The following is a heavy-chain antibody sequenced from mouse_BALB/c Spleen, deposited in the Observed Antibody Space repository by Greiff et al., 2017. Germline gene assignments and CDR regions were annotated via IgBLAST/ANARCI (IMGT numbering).Heavy chain of an antibody. CDR2: IRLKSNNYAT. Sequence: EVQLQESGGGLVQPGGSMKLSCVASGFTFSNYWMNWVRQSPEKGLEWVAEIRLKSNNYATHYAESVKGRFTISRDDSKSSVYLQMNNLRAEDTGIYYCTRGYSYYAMDYWGQGTSVTVSS. J-gene: IGHJ4*01. V-gene: IGHV6-6*02. CDR3: TRGYSYYAMDY. D-gene: IGHD2-14*01. CDR1: GFTFSNYW.